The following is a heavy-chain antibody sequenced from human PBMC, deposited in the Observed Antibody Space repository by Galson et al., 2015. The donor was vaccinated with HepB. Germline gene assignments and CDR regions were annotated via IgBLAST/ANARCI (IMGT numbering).Heavy chain of an antibody. CDR1: GFIFGDYA. V-gene: IGHV3-49*03. Sequence: SLRLSCAGSGFIFGDYAMNWFRQAPGKGLEWVGYIRSKAYDGTTEYAASVKGRFTISRDDSKSIAHLQINSLRTEDTAVYYCTRDLFFSMVRPFDILGQGTMVIVSS. CDR3: TRDLFFSMVRPFDI. CDR2: IRSKAYDGTT. J-gene: IGHJ3*02. D-gene: IGHD3-10*01.